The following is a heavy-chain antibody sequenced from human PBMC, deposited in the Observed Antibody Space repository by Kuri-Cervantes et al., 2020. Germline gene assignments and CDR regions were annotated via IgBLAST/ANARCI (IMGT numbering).Heavy chain of an antibody. Sequence: GESLKISCAASGFTFSSYSMNWVRQAPGKGLEWVSYISSSSSTIYYADSVKGRFTISRDNSKNTLYLQMNSLRAEDTAVYYCARGEGYQLLYRGPLDYWGQGTLVTVSS. V-gene: IGHV3-48*01. D-gene: IGHD2-2*02. CDR2: ISSSSSTI. CDR3: ARGEGYQLLYRGPLDY. J-gene: IGHJ4*02. CDR1: GFTFSSYS.